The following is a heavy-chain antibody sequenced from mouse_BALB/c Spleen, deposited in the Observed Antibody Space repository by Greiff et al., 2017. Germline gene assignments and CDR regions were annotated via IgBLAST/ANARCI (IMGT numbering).Heavy chain of an antibody. CDR2: IDPANGNT. CDR1: GFNFNDTD. CDR3: AGYDIDY. Sequence: EVQLQQSGAELVKPGASVKLSCTASGFNFNDTDMHWVKQRPEQGLEWIGRIDPANGNTKYDPKFQGKATITADTSSNTAYLQLSSLTSEDTAVYYCAGYDIDYWGQGTTLTVSS. J-gene: IGHJ2*01. V-gene: IGHV14-3*02. D-gene: IGHD2-14*01.